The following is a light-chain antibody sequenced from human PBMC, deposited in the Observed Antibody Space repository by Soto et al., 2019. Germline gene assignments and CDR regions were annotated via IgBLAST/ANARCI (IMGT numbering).Light chain of an antibody. CDR2: EVS. V-gene: IGLV2-14*01. CDR1: SSDVGGYNY. CDR3: SSYTSSSTQV. J-gene: IGLJ1*01. Sequence: QSVLTQPASVSGSPGQSITISCTGTSSDVGGYNYVSWYQQHPGKAPKLMIYEVSNRPSGVSNRFSGSKSGKTASLTISGLQAEDEADYYCSSYTSSSTQVFVTGTKVTV.